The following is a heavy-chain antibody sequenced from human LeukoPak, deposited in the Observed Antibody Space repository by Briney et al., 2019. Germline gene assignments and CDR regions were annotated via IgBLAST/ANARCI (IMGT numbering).Heavy chain of an antibody. Sequence: SETLSLTCTVSGGSISSYYWSWIRQPPGNGLEWIGYLYYSGSPNDNPSLKSRVTISVDTSKNQFSLKLSSVTAADTAVYHCAIEVYCSSTSCYAPFFDYWGQGTLVTVSS. CDR2: LYYSGSP. D-gene: IGHD2-2*01. J-gene: IGHJ4*02. CDR1: GGSISSYY. V-gene: IGHV4-59*01. CDR3: AIEVYCSSTSCYAPFFDY.